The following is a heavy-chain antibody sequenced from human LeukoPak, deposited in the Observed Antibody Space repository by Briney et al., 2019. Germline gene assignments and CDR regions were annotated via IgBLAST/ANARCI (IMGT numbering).Heavy chain of an antibody. CDR3: ARDRGSGWYEFDY. CDR1: GYTFTSYY. V-gene: IGHV1-46*01. D-gene: IGHD6-19*01. Sequence: GASVKVSCKASGYTFTSYYMHWARQAPGQGLEWMGTINSSGGSTSYAQKFQGRVTMTRDTSTSTVYMELSSLRSEDTAVYYCARDRGSGWYEFDYWGQGTLVTVSS. J-gene: IGHJ4*02. CDR2: INSSGGST.